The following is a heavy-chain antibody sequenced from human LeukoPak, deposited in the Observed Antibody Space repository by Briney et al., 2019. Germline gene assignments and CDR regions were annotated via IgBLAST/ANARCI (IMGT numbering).Heavy chain of an antibody. CDR1: GFTFSSYA. CDR3: AKDQFWSGYPDNWFDP. CDR2: ISGSGGST. J-gene: IGHJ5*02. D-gene: IGHD3-3*01. V-gene: IGHV3-23*01. Sequence: PGGSLRLSCAASGFTFSSYAMSWVRQAPGKGLEWVSAISGSGGSTYYADSVKGRFTISRDNSKNTLYPQMNSLRAEDTAVYYCAKDQFWSGYPDNWFDPWGQGTLVTVSS.